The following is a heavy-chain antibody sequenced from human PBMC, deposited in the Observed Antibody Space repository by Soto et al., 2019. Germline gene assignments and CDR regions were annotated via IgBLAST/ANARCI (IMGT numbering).Heavy chain of an antibody. V-gene: IGHV3-21*01. CDR1: GFTFSSYS. CDR3: ARVSSGSYSFDY. CDR2: ISSSSSYI. Sequence: EVQLVESGGGLVKPGGSLRLSCAASGFTFSSYSMNWVRQAPGKGLEWVSSISSSSSYIYYADSVKGRFTISRDNAKNSLYLQMNSLRAEDTAVYYCARVSSGSYSFDYWGQGTLVTVSS. J-gene: IGHJ4*02. D-gene: IGHD1-26*01.